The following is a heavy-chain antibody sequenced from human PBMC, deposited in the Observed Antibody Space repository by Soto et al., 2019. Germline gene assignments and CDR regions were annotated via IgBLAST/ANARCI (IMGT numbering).Heavy chain of an antibody. Sequence: SETLSLTCAVYGGSFSGYYWSWIRQPPGKGLEWIGEINHSGSTNYNPPLKSRVTISVDTSKNQFSLKLSSVTAADTAVYYCARRTQWLVRWLDPWGQGTLVTVSS. J-gene: IGHJ5*02. CDR3: ARRTQWLVRWLDP. CDR1: GGSFSGYY. V-gene: IGHV4-34*01. D-gene: IGHD6-19*01. CDR2: INHSGST.